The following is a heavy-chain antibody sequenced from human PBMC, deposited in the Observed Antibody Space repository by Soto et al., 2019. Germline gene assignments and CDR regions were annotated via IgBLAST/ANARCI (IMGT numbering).Heavy chain of an antibody. CDR1: GFTFSGSA. J-gene: IGHJ4*02. Sequence: GGSLRLSCAASGFTFSGSAMHWVRQASGKGLEWVGRIRSKANSYATAYAASVKGRFTNSRDDSKNTAYLQMNSLKTEDTAVYYCTLYYDFWSGSNWGQGTLVTVSS. CDR2: IRSKANSYAT. D-gene: IGHD3-3*01. CDR3: TLYYDFWSGSN. V-gene: IGHV3-73*01.